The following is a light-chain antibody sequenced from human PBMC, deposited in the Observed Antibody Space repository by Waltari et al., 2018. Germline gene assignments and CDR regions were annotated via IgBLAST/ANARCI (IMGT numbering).Light chain of an antibody. CDR1: QSILFSSNSQNS. Sequence: DIVMTQSPDSLAVSLGERATIPCKSSQSILFSSNSQNSLAWYQLKPGQGPQLLIYWASSRASGVPDRFSGSGSGTDFTLTISSLQAEDVAVYYCHQYYNTPPTFGQGTKVEIK. CDR3: HQYYNTPPT. J-gene: IGKJ1*01. CDR2: WAS. V-gene: IGKV4-1*01.